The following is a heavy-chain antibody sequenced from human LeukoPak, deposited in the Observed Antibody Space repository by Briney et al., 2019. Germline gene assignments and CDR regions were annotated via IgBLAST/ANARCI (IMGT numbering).Heavy chain of an antibody. CDR2: IYSGGST. CDR1: GFTVSTNY. Sequence: GGSLRLSCAASGFTVSTNYMSWVRQAPGKGLEWVSVIYSGGSTYYADSVKGRFTISRDNSKNMLYLQMNSLRAEDTAVYYCARERINSYGSPFGYWGQGTLVTVSS. CDR3: ARERINSYGSPFGY. D-gene: IGHD5-18*01. V-gene: IGHV3-53*01. J-gene: IGHJ4*02.